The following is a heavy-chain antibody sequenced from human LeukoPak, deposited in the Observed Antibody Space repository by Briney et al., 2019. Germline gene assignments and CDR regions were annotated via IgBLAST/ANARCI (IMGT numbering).Heavy chain of an antibody. V-gene: IGHV3-15*01. CDR3: TTDLPP. CDR1: GFTFSNVW. CDR2: IRSKIDGGTT. J-gene: IGHJ5*02. Sequence: PGGSLRLSCVASGFTFSNVWMAWVRQAPGKGLEWVGLIRSKIDGGTTDYAAPVKGRITISRDDSKSTLYLQMNSLRIEDTAVYYCTTDLPPWGQGSLVTVSS.